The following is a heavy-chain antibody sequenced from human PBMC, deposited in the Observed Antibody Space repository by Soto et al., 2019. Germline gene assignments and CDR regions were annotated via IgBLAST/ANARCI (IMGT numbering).Heavy chain of an antibody. J-gene: IGHJ5*02. CDR2: IYYSGST. Sequence: QLQLQESGPGLVKPSETLSLTCTVSGGSISSSNYYWGLIRQPPGKGLEWIGSIYYSGSTYYNPSLKSRVTISVDTSKNQFSLKLSSVTAADTAVYYCATQEVGGSYVYTFDPWGQGTLVTVSS. V-gene: IGHV4-39*01. D-gene: IGHD1-26*01. CDR1: GGSISSSNYY. CDR3: ATQEVGGSYVYTFDP.